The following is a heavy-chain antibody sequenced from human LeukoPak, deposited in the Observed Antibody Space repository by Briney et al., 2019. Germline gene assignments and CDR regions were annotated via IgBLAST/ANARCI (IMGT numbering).Heavy chain of an antibody. CDR1: EFIFSSSE. V-gene: IGHV3-48*03. CDR2: ISSSGSTI. D-gene: IGHD3-10*02. CDR3: AELGITMIGGV. Sequence: PGGSLRLSCAASEFIFSSSEMNWVRQAPGKGLEWVSYISSSGSTIYYADSVKGRFTISRDNAKNSLYLQMNSLRAEDTAVYYCAELGITMIGGVWGKGTTVTISS. J-gene: IGHJ6*04.